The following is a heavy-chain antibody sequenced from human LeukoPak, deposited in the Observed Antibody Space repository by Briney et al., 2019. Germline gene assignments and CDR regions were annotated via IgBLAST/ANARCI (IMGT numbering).Heavy chain of an antibody. J-gene: IGHJ4*02. CDR3: ARGPPFDY. CDR1: GFTFSSHS. Sequence: GGSLRLSCAASGFTFSSHSMNWVRQAPGKGLEWVSSISSSSKYIYYADSVKGRFTISRDNARNSLYLQINSLRGEDTAVYYCARGPPFDYWGQGTLVTVSS. CDR2: ISSSSKYI. V-gene: IGHV3-21*06.